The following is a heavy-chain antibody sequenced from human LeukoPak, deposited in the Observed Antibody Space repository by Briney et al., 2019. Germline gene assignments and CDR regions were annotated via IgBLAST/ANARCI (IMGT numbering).Heavy chain of an antibody. CDR1: GFTFSYAW. J-gene: IGHJ4*02. D-gene: IGHD3-22*01. V-gene: IGHV3-66*01. Sequence: GGSLRLSCAASGFTFSYAWMSWVRQAPGKGLEWLSVIYGGGSTYYADSVKVRFTISRDNSKDTLYLQMNSLRAEDTAVYYCARRSYYYDSSGYQHYFDHWGQGTLVTVSS. CDR2: IYGGGST. CDR3: ARRSYYYDSSGYQHYFDH.